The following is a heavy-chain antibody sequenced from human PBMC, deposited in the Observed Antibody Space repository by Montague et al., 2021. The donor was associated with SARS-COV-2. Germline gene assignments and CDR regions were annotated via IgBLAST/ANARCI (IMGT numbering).Heavy chain of an antibody. J-gene: IGHJ1*01. CDR3: TRTTDDSALAATF. CDR1: GDSISRSTNH. V-gene: IGHV4-39*01. D-gene: IGHD6-19*01. Sequence: SETLSLTCSVSGDSISRSTNHWGWIRQPPGKWLEWIASIQYSGSTYHNPPLKSRVTMSVDTSKNQFSLKLSSVTAADTAVYYCTRTTDDSALAATFWGQGTLVTVSS. CDR2: IQYSGST.